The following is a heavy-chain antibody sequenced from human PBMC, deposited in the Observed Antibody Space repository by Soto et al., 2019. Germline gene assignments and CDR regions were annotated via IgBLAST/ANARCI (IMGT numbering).Heavy chain of an antibody. V-gene: IGHV4-4*02. D-gene: IGHD6-19*01. Sequence: QVQLQESGPGLVRPSGTLSLTCVVSGGSISSSNWWSWVRQPPGKGLEWIGESYHSRSTNYNPSLRGHATKEVYKSNTQFSLKLSSVTAADTAVYYWARLRGWRGDFHYWGQGTLVTVSS. CDR1: GGSISSSNW. CDR3: ARLRGWRGDFHY. CDR2: SYHSRST. J-gene: IGHJ4*02.